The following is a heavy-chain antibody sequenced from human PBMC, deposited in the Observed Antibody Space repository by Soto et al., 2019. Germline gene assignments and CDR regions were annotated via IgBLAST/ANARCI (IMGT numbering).Heavy chain of an antibody. CDR1: GYSFTSYW. Sequence: PGESLKISCKGSGYSFTSYWIGWVRQMPGKGLEWMGIIYPGDSDTRYSPSFQGQVTISADKSISTAYLQWSSLKASDTAMYYCTRDLDYGGDTYNFDPWGQGTLVTVSS. J-gene: IGHJ5*02. CDR2: IYPGDSDT. CDR3: TRDLDYGGDTYNFDP. V-gene: IGHV5-51*01. D-gene: IGHD4-17*01.